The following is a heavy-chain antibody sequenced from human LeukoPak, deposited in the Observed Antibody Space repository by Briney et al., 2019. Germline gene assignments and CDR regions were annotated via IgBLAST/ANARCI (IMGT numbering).Heavy chain of an antibody. Sequence: PSETLSLTCTVSGGSISSSRYYWGWLRQPPGKGLEWIGEINESGRNNYNPSLKRRVTITVDTSKNQYSLMLSSVTAAATAVYCCARGRRSNGGFDYWGQGTLVTVSS. V-gene: IGHV4-39*07. CDR3: ARGRRSNGGFDY. CDR2: INESGRN. J-gene: IGHJ4*02. D-gene: IGHD2-8*01. CDR1: GGSISSSRYY.